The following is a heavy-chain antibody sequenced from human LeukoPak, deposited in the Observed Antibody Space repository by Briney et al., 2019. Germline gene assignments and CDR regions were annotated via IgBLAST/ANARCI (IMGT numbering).Heavy chain of an antibody. D-gene: IGHD6-19*01. CDR2: IYYSGST. CDR3: ARQNSRRQWLVRGYFDY. CDR1: GGSISSYY. J-gene: IGHJ4*02. V-gene: IGHV4-59*08. Sequence: SETLSLTCTVSGGSISSYYWSWIRQPPGKGLEWIGYIYYSGSTNYNPSLKSRVTISVDTSKNQFSLKLSSVTAADTAVYYCARQNSRRQWLVRGYFDYWGQGTLVTVSS.